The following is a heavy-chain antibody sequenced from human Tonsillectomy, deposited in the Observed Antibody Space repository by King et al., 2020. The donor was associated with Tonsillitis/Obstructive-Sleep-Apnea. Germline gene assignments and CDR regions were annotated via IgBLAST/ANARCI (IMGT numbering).Heavy chain of an antibody. D-gene: IGHD1-1*01. V-gene: IGHV3-9*01. Sequence: VQLMESGGGLVQPGRSLRLSCAASGFTFDDYAMHWVRQAPGKGLEWVSGVSWNSGSRGYEDSVKGRFTISRDNAKNSLYLQMSSLRTEDTALYYCVKDSGTNYYHYYMDVWGKGTTVTVSS. CDR2: VSWNSGSR. CDR1: GFTFDDYA. J-gene: IGHJ6*03. CDR3: VKDSGTNYYHYYMDV.